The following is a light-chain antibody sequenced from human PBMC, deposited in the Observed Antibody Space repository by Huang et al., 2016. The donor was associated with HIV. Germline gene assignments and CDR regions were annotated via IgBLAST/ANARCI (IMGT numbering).Light chain of an antibody. J-gene: IGKJ4*01. V-gene: IGKV4-1*01. CDR1: QSILYNSNNKNH. Sequence: DIVMTQSPDSLAVSLGERATINCKSSQSILYNSNNKNHLAWYQQKPGQPPKLLIYWASTRESGVPDRFSGSGSGTDYTLTISRLQAEDVAVYYCHQYYNTPPTFGGGTKVEIK. CDR3: HQYYNTPPT. CDR2: WAS.